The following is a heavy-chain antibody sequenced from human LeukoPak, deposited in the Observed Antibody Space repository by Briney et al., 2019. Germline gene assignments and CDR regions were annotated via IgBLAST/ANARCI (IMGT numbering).Heavy chain of an antibody. D-gene: IGHD3-3*01. CDR3: ARESYDFWSGYCPTSPACGNEFFQH. J-gene: IGHJ1*01. CDR2: IIPIFGTA. CDR1: GGTFSSYA. V-gene: IGHV1-69*13. Sequence: GASVKVSCKASGGTFSSYAISWVRQAPGQGLEWMGGIIPIFGTANYAQKFQGRVTITADESTSTAYMELSSLRSEDTAVYYCARESYDFWSGYCPTSPACGNEFFQHWGQGTLVTVSS.